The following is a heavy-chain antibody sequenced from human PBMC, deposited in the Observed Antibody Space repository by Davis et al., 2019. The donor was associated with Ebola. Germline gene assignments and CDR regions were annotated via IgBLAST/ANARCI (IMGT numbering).Heavy chain of an antibody. V-gene: IGHV4-31*03. CDR1: GGSISSGGYY. D-gene: IGHD5-24*01. J-gene: IGHJ4*02. CDR2: IYYSGST. Sequence: SETLSLTCTVSGGSISSGGYYWSWIRQHPGKGLEWIGYIYYSGSTYYNPSLKSRVTISVDTSKNQFSLKLRSVTAADTAVYYCARQRRDGYSDFDYWGLGTLVTVSS. CDR3: ARQRRDGYSDFDY.